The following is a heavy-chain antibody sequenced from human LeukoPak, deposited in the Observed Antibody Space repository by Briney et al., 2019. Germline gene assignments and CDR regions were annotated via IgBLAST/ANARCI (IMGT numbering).Heavy chain of an antibody. Sequence: PGGSLRLSCAASGFTFGDAWVSWVRQAPGMGLEWVGRIKSKTDGGTTDYAAPVKGRFTISRDDSSGTLYLLMNSLKTEDTAVYYCSTSLRGSDCCLDYWGQGTLVAVSS. V-gene: IGHV3-15*01. CDR2: IKSKTDGGTT. J-gene: IGHJ4*02. CDR3: STSLRGSDCCLDY. D-gene: IGHD2-21*02. CDR1: GFTFGDAW.